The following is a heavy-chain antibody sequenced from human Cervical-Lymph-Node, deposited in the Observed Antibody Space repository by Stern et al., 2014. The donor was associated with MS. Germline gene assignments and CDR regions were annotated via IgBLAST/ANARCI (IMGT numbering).Heavy chain of an antibody. V-gene: IGHV1-46*03. D-gene: IGHD2-15*01. J-gene: IGHJ4*02. CDR3: AREGGYCSGGSCPRFDY. CDR1: GYTFTSYY. CDR2: INPSGGST. Sequence: QVQLVQSGAEVKKPGASVKVSCKASGYTFTSYYMHWVRQAPGQGLEWMGIINPSGGSTSYAQKFQGRVTMTRDTSTSTVCMELSSLRSEDTAVYYCAREGGYCSGGSCPRFDYWGQGTLVTVSS.